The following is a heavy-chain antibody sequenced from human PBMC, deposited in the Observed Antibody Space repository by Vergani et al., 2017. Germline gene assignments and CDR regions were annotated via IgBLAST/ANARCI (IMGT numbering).Heavy chain of an antibody. CDR2: FDPEEGET. Sequence: QVQLVQSGAEVKKPGASVKVSCKVSGYTLTELSMHCVRQAPRTGLEWMGGFDPEEGETIYAQKFQCRVTMTEDTSTDTAYMVLLSLRSEDTVVYYCATKLGDCSSTSFYTWNPLVYWGQGTLVTVSS. CDR3: ATKLGDCSSTSFYTWNPLVY. CDR1: GYTLTELS. D-gene: IGHD2-2*02. J-gene: IGHJ4*02. V-gene: IGHV1-24*01.